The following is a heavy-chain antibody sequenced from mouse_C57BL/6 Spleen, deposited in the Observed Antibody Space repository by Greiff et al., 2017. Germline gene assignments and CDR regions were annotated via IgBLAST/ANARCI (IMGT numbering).Heavy chain of an antibody. D-gene: IGHD2-3*01. Sequence: EVQRVESGGGLVQPGGSLKLSCAASGFTFSDYGMAWVRQAPRKGPAWVAFISNLAYSIYYADTVTGRFTISRENAKNTLYLEMSSLRSEDTAMYYCARHDGYDGYSFAYWGQGTLVTVSA. J-gene: IGHJ3*01. CDR2: ISNLAYSI. CDR3: ARHDGYDGYSFAY. CDR1: GFTFSDYG. V-gene: IGHV5-15*01.